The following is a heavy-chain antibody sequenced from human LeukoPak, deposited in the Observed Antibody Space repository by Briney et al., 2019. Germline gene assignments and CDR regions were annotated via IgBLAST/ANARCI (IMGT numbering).Heavy chain of an antibody. V-gene: IGHV4-59*01. J-gene: IGHJ4*02. Sequence: SETLSLTCTVSGGSISSYYWSWIRQPPGKGLEWIGYIYYSGSTNYNPSLKSRVTISVDTFKNQFSLKLGSVTAADTAVYYCASTHLGYCSSASCQNDYWGQGTLVTVSS. D-gene: IGHD2-2*01. CDR2: IYYSGST. CDR1: GGSISSYY. CDR3: ASTHLGYCSSASCQNDY.